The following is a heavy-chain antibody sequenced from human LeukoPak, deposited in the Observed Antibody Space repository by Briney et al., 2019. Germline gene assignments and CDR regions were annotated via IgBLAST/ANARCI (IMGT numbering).Heavy chain of an antibody. D-gene: IGHD6-19*01. CDR3: ARGRGSGHKENWFDP. CDR2: VNPNSGNT. CDR1: GYTFTTYD. Sequence: ASVKVSCKASGYTFTTYDINWVRQATGQGLEWMGWVNPNSGNTGYAQKFQGRVTMTRNTSISTAYMELSSLRSEDTAVYYCARGRGSGHKENWFDPWGQGTLVTVSP. J-gene: IGHJ5*02. V-gene: IGHV1-8*01.